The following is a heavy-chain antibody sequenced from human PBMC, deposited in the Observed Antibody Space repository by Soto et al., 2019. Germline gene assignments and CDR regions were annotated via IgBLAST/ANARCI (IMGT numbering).Heavy chain of an antibody. CDR3: ARDLGGSYFS. D-gene: IGHD1-26*01. Sequence: GSVKVSCKASGHTFTRYSIHWVRQAPGQRLEWMGWINAGNGNTQYSQKFQGRVTITRDASARTVYMELSSLRSEDTAVYFCARDLGGSYFSWGQGTLVTVSS. CDR2: INAGNGNT. V-gene: IGHV1-3*01. CDR1: GHTFTRYS. J-gene: IGHJ5*02.